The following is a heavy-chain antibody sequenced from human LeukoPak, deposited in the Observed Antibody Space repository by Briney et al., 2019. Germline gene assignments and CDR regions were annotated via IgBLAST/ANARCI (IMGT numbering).Heavy chain of an antibody. V-gene: IGHV4-31*03. D-gene: IGHD1-14*01. CDR3: ARGGDRRGFDY. CDR2: IYDSGTT. CDR1: GGSISDGGYY. J-gene: IGHJ4*02. Sequence: SQTLSLTCTVSGGSISDGGYYWSWIRQHPGKGLEWIGYIYDSGTTYYSPALQSRVTISVDTSDNKFSLRLKSLTAADTAVYYCARGGDRRGFDYWGQGTLVTVSS.